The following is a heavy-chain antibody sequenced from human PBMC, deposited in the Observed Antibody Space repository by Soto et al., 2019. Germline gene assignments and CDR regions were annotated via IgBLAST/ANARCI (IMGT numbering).Heavy chain of an antibody. CDR2: INPADSEN. Sequence: ESLKVSWNRSGYSFTAHWLIWVRQMPGKGLEWMGVINPADSENKYNPSFQGQVSISVDMSIRTALLQWSSLRASDSAMYYCVRYSEASGATNVDFWGQGTLVTVSS. V-gene: IGHV5-51*01. CDR3: VRYSEASGATNVDF. D-gene: IGHD1-26*01. J-gene: IGHJ4*02. CDR1: GYSFTAHW.